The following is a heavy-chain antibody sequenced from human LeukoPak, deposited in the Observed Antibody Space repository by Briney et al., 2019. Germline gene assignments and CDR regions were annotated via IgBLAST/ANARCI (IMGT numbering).Heavy chain of an antibody. V-gene: IGHV3-66*01. D-gene: IGHD5-12*01. CDR3: ARDHGGYDSGLGY. CDR2: IYSGGST. CDR1: GFTVSSNY. Sequence: GGSLRLSCAAPGFTVSSNYMSWVRQAPGKGLEWVSVIYSGGSTYYADSVKGRFTISRDNSKNTLYLQMNSLRAKDTAVCYCARDHGGYDSGLGYWGQGTLVTVSS. J-gene: IGHJ4*02.